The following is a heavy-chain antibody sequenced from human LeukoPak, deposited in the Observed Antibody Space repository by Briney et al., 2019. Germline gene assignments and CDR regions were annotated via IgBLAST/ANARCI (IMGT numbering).Heavy chain of an antibody. J-gene: IGHJ6*03. V-gene: IGHV4-4*07. Sequence: SETLSLTCTVSGGSISSYYWSWIRQPAGKGLEWIGRIYSSGSTNYNPSFKSRVTISVDTSKNQFSLKLSSVTAADTAVYYCARSGERGYYYYYYMDVWGKGTTVTISS. CDR2: IYSSGST. D-gene: IGHD3-3*01. CDR3: ARSGERGYYYYYYMDV. CDR1: GGSISSYY.